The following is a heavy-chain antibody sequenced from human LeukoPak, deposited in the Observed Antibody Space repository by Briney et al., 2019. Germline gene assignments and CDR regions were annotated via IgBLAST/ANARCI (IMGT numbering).Heavy chain of an antibody. CDR2: ISAYNGNT. CDR1: GYTFTSYG. J-gene: IGHJ4*02. D-gene: IGHD2-2*01. Sequence: ASVKVSCKASGYTFTSYGISWVRQAPRQGLEWMGWISAYNGNTNYAQKLQGRVTMTTDTSTSTAYMELRSLRSDDTAVYYCARGTKQAIVVVPAADFDYWGQGTLVTVSS. CDR3: ARGTKQAIVVVPAADFDY. V-gene: IGHV1-18*01.